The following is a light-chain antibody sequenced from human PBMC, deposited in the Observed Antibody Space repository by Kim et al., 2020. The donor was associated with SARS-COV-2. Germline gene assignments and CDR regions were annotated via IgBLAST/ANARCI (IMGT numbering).Light chain of an antibody. CDR3: QQYNTYSALT. J-gene: IGKJ4*01. CDR2: KTS. CDR1: QNINKW. Sequence: SVGDRVTITCRASQNINKWLAWYQQKPGKAPKLMIYKTSSLESGVQSRFSGSRSGTEFTLTISSLQPDDFATYYCQQYNTYSALTFGGGTKVDIK. V-gene: IGKV1-5*03.